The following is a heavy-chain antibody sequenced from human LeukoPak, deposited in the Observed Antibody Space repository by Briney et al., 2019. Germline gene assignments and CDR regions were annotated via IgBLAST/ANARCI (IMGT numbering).Heavy chain of an antibody. Sequence: RSSETLSLTRTVSGGSMSGQFWSWFRQPPGKGLEWIGYVHSSGSTNYNPSLKSRVTISVDTSKNQFSLKLSSVTADDTAVYYCAREDNTGLDNWFDPWGQGTLVTVSS. CDR3: AREDNTGLDNWFDP. J-gene: IGHJ5*02. D-gene: IGHD6-19*01. CDR2: VHSSGST. CDR1: GGSMSGQF. V-gene: IGHV4-59*11.